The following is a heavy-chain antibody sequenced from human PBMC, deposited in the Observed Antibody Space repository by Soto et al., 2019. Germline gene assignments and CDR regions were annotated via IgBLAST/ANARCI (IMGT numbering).Heavy chain of an antibody. Sequence: QVQLQESGPGLVKPSETLSLTCTASGASISGHFWSWIRQSPGKGLEWIAYIYDSGRSYNPSLRGRVTISVDTSKNQLSLKLSSVIAADSAVYYCAINADVWGQGTTVTVSS. CDR1: GASISGHF. V-gene: IGHV4-59*08. J-gene: IGHJ6*02. CDR3: AINADV. CDR2: IYDSGR.